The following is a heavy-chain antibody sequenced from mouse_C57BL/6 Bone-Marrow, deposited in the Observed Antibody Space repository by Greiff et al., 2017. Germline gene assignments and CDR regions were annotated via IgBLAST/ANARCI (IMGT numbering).Heavy chain of an antibody. CDR2: IRAGGSYT. V-gene: IGHV5-4*01. CDR3: ARDQDGSSYWYFDV. D-gene: IGHD1-1*01. CDR1: GFTFSSYA. J-gene: IGHJ1*03. Sequence: EVKLVESGGGLVKPGGSLKLSCAASGFTFSSYAMSWVRQTPEQRLEWVATIRAGGSYTYYPDNVKGRFTISRDNAKNNLYRQMSQLKSEDTAMYYCARDQDGSSYWYFDVWGTGTTVTVSS.